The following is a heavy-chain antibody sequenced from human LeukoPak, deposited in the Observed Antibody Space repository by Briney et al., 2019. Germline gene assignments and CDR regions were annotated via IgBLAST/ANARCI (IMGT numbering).Heavy chain of an antibody. J-gene: IGHJ4*02. CDR2: ISAYNGNT. CDR1: GYTFTSYG. V-gene: IGHV1-18*01. Sequence: ASVNVSCKASGYTFTSYGISWVRQAPGQGLECMGWISAYNGNTNYAQELQGRVTVTTDTSTSTAYMELRSLRSDDTAVYYCARVAEPRFPYYYGSGSYYADYWGQGTLVTVSS. D-gene: IGHD3-10*01. CDR3: ARVAEPRFPYYYGSGSYYADY.